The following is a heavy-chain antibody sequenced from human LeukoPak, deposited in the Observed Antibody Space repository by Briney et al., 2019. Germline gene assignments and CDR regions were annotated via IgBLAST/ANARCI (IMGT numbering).Heavy chain of an antibody. CDR1: GGSISSSSYY. D-gene: IGHD6-13*01. Sequence: SETLSLTCTVSGGSISSSSYYWGWIRQPPGKGLEWIGSIYYSGSTYYNPPLKSRVTISVDTSKNQFSLKLSSVTAADTAVYYCARLRSRYSSSWEFDYWGQGTLVSVSS. CDR2: IYYSGST. CDR3: ARLRSRYSSSWEFDY. V-gene: IGHV4-39*01. J-gene: IGHJ4*02.